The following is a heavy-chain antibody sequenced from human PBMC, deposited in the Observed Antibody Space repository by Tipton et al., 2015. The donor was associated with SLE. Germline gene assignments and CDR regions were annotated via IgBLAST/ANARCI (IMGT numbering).Heavy chain of an antibody. CDR2: IIPIFGTT. V-gene: IGHV1-69*05. CDR3: ASSYPTVTHYYYYYGMDV. CDR1: GGTFSNYA. J-gene: IGHJ6*02. D-gene: IGHD4-11*01. Sequence: QSGPEVKKPGSSVKVSCKASGGTFSNYAISWVRQAPGQGLEWMGGIIPIFGTTNYAQKFQGRVTITTDESTSTAYMELSSLRSEDTAVYYCASSYPTVTHYYYYYGMDVWGQGTTVTVSS.